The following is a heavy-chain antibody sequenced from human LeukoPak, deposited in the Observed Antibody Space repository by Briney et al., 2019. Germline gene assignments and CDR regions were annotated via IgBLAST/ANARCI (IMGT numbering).Heavy chain of an antibody. CDR2: ISSSSSTI. D-gene: IGHD3-10*01. J-gene: IGHJ4*02. CDR1: GFTFSSYS. Sequence: PGGSLRLSCAASGFTFSSYSMNWVRQAPGKGLEWVSYISSSSSTIYYADSVKGRFTISRDNAKNSLYLQMNSLRAEDTAVYYCARDLAYGPKGFDYWGQGTLVTVSS. V-gene: IGHV3-48*01. CDR3: ARDLAYGPKGFDY.